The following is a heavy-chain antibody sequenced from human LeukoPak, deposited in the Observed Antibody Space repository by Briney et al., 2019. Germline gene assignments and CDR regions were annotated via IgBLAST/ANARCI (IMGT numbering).Heavy chain of an antibody. D-gene: IGHD6-19*01. CDR2: ISTYNGDT. Sequence: ASVTVSRKASGSTFKTYAISWVWQPPGQGLEWMGWISTYNGDTKYAQKFQGRVTMTTDTSTTTAYIELRSLRSDDTAVYYCARDPSNTSGWYIYFDYWGQGALVTVSS. CDR3: ARDPSNTSGWYIYFDY. J-gene: IGHJ4*02. V-gene: IGHV1-18*01. CDR1: GSTFKTYA.